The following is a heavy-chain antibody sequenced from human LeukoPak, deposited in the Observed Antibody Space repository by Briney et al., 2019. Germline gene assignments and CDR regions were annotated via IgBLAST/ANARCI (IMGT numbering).Heavy chain of an antibody. CDR2: ISSSGSTI. Sequence: PGGSLRLSCAASGFTFSDYYMSWIRQAPGKGLEWVSYISSSGSTIYYADSVKGRFTISRDNAKNSLYLQMNSLRAEDTAVYYCARDLYSSSRPYCYGMDVWGQGTTVTVSS. J-gene: IGHJ6*02. CDR1: GFTFSDYY. CDR3: ARDLYSSSRPYCYGMDV. V-gene: IGHV3-11*01. D-gene: IGHD6-13*01.